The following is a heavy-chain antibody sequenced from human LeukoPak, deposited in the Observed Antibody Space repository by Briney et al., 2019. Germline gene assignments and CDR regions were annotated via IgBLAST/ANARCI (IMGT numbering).Heavy chain of an antibody. CDR1: GFTFSGNV. V-gene: IGHV3-23*01. J-gene: IGHJ3*02. CDR3: AKVYCINGVCYDGDAFDI. Sequence: PGGSLRLSCVASGFTFSGNVMIWVRQAPGKGLEWVSSIPASGGSTYYADSVKGRFTISRDNSKNSLYLQMNSLRAEDTAVYYCAKVYCINGVCYDGDAFDIWGQGTMVTVSS. D-gene: IGHD2-8*01. CDR2: IPASGGST.